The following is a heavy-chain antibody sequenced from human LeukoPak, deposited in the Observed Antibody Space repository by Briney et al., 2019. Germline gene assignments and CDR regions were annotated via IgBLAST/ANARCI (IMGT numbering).Heavy chain of an antibody. V-gene: IGHV1-69*06. CDR1: GYTFSGYY. J-gene: IGHJ5*02. CDR2: IIPIFGTA. CDR3: ARGRGYYDSSGSPNWFDP. D-gene: IGHD3-22*01. Sequence: SVKVSCKASGYTFSGYYMHWVRQAPGQGLEWMGGIIPIFGTANYAQKFQGRVTITADKSTSTAYMELSSLRSEDTAVYYCARGRGYYDSSGSPNWFDPWGQGTLVTVSS.